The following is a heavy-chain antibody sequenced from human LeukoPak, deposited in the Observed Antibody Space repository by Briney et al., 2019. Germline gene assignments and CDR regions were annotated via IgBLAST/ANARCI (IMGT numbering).Heavy chain of an antibody. V-gene: IGHV5-51*01. CDR1: GYLFTSYW. D-gene: IGHD1-14*01. CDR2: VYPGDSDT. Sequence: GESLKISCKGSGYLFTSYWIGWVRPMPGKGLELMGTVYPGDSDTRYSPSFQGQVTISADKSISTAYLQWSSLKASNTAIYYCARSPSGKFAFDIWGQGTMVTVSS. J-gene: IGHJ3*02. CDR3: ARSPSGKFAFDI.